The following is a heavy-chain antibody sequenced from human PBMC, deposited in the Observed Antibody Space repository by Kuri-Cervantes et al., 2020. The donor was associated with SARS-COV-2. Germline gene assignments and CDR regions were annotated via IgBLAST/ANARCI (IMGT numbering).Heavy chain of an antibody. D-gene: IGHD3-10*01. CDR1: GFSFSSYW. CDR2: IKSKRDGVTT. CDR3: TTLVLLWFVARVMDHDY. V-gene: IGHV3-15*01. J-gene: IGHJ4*02. Sequence: GGLRRFSWAAPGFSFSSYWRSWVRQAPGKGLEWVGRIKSKRDGVTTDYAAPVKGRFTISRDDSKYSLYLQRNSLKTEDIALSDCTTLVLLWFVARVMDHDYWGQGTLVTVSS.